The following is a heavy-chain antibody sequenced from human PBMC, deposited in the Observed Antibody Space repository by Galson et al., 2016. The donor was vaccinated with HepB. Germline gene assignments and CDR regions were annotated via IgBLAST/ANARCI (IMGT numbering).Heavy chain of an antibody. D-gene: IGHD1-26*01. CDR2: ISSSSSTI. CDR3: AREWGPIIVGATKPIYYGMDV. V-gene: IGHV3-48*02. Sequence: SLRLSCAASGFTFSSYSMNWVRQAPGKGLEWVSYISSSSSTIYYVDSVKGRFTISRDNAKNSLYPQMSSLRDEDTAVYYCAREWGPIIVGATKPIYYGMDVWGQGTTVTVSS. CDR1: GFTFSSYS. J-gene: IGHJ6*02.